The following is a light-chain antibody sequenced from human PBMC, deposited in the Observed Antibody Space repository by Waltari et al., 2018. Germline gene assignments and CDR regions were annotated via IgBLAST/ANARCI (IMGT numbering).Light chain of an antibody. CDR2: NVS. J-gene: IGLJ3*02. Sequence: QSALTQPASVSGSPGQSITISCTGTTSDVGGYNSVSWYQQHPGKAPKLMIHNVSNRPSGVSNRFSGSKPGNTASLTISGLQAEDEAVYYCSSYTSTNTFGLFGGGTKLTVL. CDR3: SSYTSTNTFGL. V-gene: IGLV2-14*03. CDR1: TSDVGGYNS.